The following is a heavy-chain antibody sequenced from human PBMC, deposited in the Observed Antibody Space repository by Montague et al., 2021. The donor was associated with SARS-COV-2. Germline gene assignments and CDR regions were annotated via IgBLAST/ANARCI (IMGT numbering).Heavy chain of an antibody. D-gene: IGHD3-22*01. CDR2: IYYSGST. J-gene: IGHJ6*02. V-gene: IGHV4-39*07. Sequence: SETLSLTCTVSGGSISSSSYYWGWIRQPPGKGLEWIGYIYYSGSTYYNPSLKSRVTISVDTSKNQFSLKLSSVTAADTAVYYCAGEIVVGTQTYHYGMDVWGQGTTVTVSS. CDR1: GGSISSSSYY. CDR3: AGEIVVGTQTYHYGMDV.